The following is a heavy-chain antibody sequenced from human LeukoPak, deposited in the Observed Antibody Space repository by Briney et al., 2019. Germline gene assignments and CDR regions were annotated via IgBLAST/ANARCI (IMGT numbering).Heavy chain of an antibody. CDR1: GYSISSGYY. D-gene: IGHD2-2*01. V-gene: IGHV4-38-2*01. CDR2: IYHSGST. J-gene: IGHJ6*03. Sequence: SETLSLTCAVSGYSISSGYYWGWIRQPPGKGLEWIGSIYHSGSTYYNPSLKSRVTMSVDTSKNQFSLKLSSVTAADAAVYYCASSIVVVPAARESYYYYMDVWGKGTTVTVS. CDR3: ASSIVVVPAARESYYYYMDV.